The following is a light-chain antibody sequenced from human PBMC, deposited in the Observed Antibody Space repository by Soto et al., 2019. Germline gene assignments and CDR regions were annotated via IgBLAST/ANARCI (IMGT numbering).Light chain of an antibody. J-gene: IGKJ5*01. CDR3: QQRSNWIT. CDR2: GAS. V-gene: IGKV3D-20*02. Sequence: EIVLTQSPGTLSLSPGERATLSCRASQSLSSNYLAWYQQKPGQAPRLLIYGASSRATGIPDRFSGSGSGTDFTLTISRLEPEDFAVYYCQQRSNWITFGQGTRLEIK. CDR1: QSLSSNY.